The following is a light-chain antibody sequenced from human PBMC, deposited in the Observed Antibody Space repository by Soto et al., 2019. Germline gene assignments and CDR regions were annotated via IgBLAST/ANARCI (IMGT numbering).Light chain of an antibody. V-gene: IGKV3-20*01. CDR2: GTS. J-gene: IGKJ1*01. CDR3: QQYGNWT. Sequence: EIVLTQSPGTLSVSPGERATLSCRASQTISSNNVAWYQQKPGQAPSLLIYGTSSRATGIPDSFSGSGSGTDFTPSISRLEPEDSAIYYCQQYGNWTFGQGTKVEIK. CDR1: QTISSNN.